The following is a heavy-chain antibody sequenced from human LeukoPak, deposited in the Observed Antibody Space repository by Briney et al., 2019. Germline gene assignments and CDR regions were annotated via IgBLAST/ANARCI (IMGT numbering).Heavy chain of an antibody. CDR1: GYTFTSYY. V-gene: IGHV1-46*01. CDR2: INPSGGST. J-gene: IGHJ4*02. D-gene: IGHD3-22*01. Sequence: ASVKVSCKASGYTFTSYYMHWVRQAPGQGLEWMGIINPSGGSTSYAQKFQGRVTMTRDMSTSTVYMELSSLRSEDTAVYYCARRALYYYDSSGYDAYDYWGQGTLVTVSS. CDR3: ARRALYYYDSSGYDAYDY.